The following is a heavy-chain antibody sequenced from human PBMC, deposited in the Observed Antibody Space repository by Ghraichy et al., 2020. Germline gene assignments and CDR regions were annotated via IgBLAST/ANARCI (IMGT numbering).Heavy chain of an antibody. CDR3: AREHEDITGTEPGDY. CDR1: GGSISSSNW. D-gene: IGHD1-20*01. CDR2: IYHSGST. Sequence: SETLSLTCAVSGGSISSSNWWSWVRQPPGKGLEWIGEIYHSGSTNYNPSLKSRVTISVDKSKNQFSLKLSSVTAADTAVYYCAREHEDITGTEPGDYWGQGTLVTVSS. J-gene: IGHJ4*02. V-gene: IGHV4-4*02.